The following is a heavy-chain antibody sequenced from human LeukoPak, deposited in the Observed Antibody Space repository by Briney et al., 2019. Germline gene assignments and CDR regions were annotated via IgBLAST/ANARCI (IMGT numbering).Heavy chain of an antibody. CDR1: GFTFSSYA. CDR3: VRESRPGGAMGLYHNLDY. CDR2: IEEDGTEK. D-gene: IGHD1-1*01. J-gene: IGHJ4*02. Sequence: GGSLRLSCADSGFTFSSYAMSWVRQAPGKGLEWVANIEEDGTEKNLVDSVKGRFTISRDNTKNLLFLEMNNLRGDDTAIYYCVRESRPGGAMGLYHNLDYWGQGTLVAVSS. V-gene: IGHV3-7*01.